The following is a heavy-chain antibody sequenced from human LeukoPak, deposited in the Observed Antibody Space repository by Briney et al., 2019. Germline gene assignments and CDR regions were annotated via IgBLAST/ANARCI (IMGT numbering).Heavy chain of an antibody. J-gene: IGHJ4*02. Sequence: PGGSLRLSCAASGFTFSSYWMSWVRQAPGKGLEWVANIKQDGSEKYYVDSVKGRFTISRDNAKNSLYLQMNSLRAEDTAVYYCARGIEDRITIFGYWGQGTLVTVSS. CDR3: ARGIEDRITIFGY. CDR1: GFTFSSYW. D-gene: IGHD3-3*01. CDR2: IKQDGSEK. V-gene: IGHV3-7*03.